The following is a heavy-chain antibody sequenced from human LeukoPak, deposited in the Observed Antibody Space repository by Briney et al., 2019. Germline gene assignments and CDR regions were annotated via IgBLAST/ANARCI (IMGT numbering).Heavy chain of an antibody. CDR1: GFTFSSYG. V-gene: IGHV3-30*03. Sequence: PGGSLRLSCAASGFTFSSYGMHWVRQAPGKGLEWVAVISYDGSNKYYADSVKGRFTISRDNSKNTLYLQMNSLRAEDTAVYYCARDQDRLPSVGFDIWGQGTMVTVSS. D-gene: IGHD1-26*01. CDR2: ISYDGSNK. J-gene: IGHJ3*02. CDR3: ARDQDRLPSVGFDI.